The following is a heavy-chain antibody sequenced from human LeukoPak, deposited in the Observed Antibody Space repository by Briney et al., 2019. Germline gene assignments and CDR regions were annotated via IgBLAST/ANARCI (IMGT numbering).Heavy chain of an antibody. CDR1: GFTFSSYA. Sequence: GGSLRLSCAASGFTFSSYAMHWVRQAPGKGLEWVAVISHDGNNKYYADSVKGRFTISRDNSKNTLYLQMNSLRAEDTAVYYCAKVQGSYIEYFDYWGQGTLVTVSS. CDR3: AKVQGSYIEYFDY. V-gene: IGHV3-30-3*01. CDR2: ISHDGNNK. J-gene: IGHJ4*02. D-gene: IGHD1-26*01.